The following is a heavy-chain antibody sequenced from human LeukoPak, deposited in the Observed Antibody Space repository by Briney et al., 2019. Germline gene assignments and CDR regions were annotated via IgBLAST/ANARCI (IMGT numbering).Heavy chain of an antibody. CDR2: ILGGGNT. CDR1: GFNVNNNY. V-gene: IGHV3-53*01. D-gene: IGHD3-16*01. J-gene: IGHJ5*02. CDR3: ARGDYDT. Sequence: GGSLRLSCAASGFNVNNNYISWVRQAPGKGLEGVATILGGGNTYYADSVKGRFIISRDSSYNTAYLQMNTLRAEDTAVYYCARGDYDTWGQGTLVTVSS.